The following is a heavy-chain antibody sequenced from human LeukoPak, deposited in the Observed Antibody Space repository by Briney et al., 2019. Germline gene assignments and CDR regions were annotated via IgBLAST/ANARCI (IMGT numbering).Heavy chain of an antibody. CDR2: MYLSGTT. V-gene: IGHV4-4*02. Sequence: SETLSLTCTVSGDSINSLDLWSWVRQPPGKGLEWIGEMYLSGTTHSNPSVKSRVTISIDKSKNQFFLNLSSVTAADTAVYYCVGLVGRYSSGLYYYYFDYWGQGTLVTVSS. D-gene: IGHD3-22*01. J-gene: IGHJ4*02. CDR1: GDSINSLDL. CDR3: VGLVGRYSSGLYYYYFDY.